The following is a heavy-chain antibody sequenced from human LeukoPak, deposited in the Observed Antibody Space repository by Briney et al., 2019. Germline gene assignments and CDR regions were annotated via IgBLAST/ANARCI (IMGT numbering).Heavy chain of an antibody. CDR1: GFTFNNCA. Sequence: GGSLRLSCAASGFTFNNCAMSWVRQPPGKGLEWVSAVTDDGTTTYYADSVKGRFTISRDNSKNTVYLQMNYLTADDTARYYCAKRGSGLYFDYWGQGTLVTVSS. D-gene: IGHD5-12*01. CDR3: AKRGSGLYFDY. J-gene: IGHJ4*02. V-gene: IGHV3-23*01. CDR2: VTDDGTTT.